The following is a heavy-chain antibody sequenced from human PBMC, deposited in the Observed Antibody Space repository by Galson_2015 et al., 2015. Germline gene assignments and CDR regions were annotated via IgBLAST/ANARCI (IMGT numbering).Heavy chain of an antibody. CDR2: ISGSGGTI. CDR1: GFTFSSYA. V-gene: IGHV3-23*01. CDR3: AKLPDYSPFEY. D-gene: IGHD4-11*01. Sequence: SLRLSCAASGFTFSSYAMAWVRQAPGKGLEWVSSISGSGGTIYYADSVKGRFTISRDNSQNTLYLHMNSLRAEDTAVYYCAKLPDYSPFEYWGQGTLVTVSS. J-gene: IGHJ4*02.